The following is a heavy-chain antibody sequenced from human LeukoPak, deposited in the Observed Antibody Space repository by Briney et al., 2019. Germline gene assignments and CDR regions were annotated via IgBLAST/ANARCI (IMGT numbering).Heavy chain of an antibody. V-gene: IGHV4-39*01. CDR2: IYYSGST. J-gene: IGHJ4*02. CDR1: GGSISSSSYY. D-gene: IGHD1-26*01. CDR3: ARAGGSYYWMDY. Sequence: SETLSLTCTVSGGSISSSSYYWGWIRQPPGKGLEWIGSIYYSGSTYYNPSLKSRVTISVDTSKNQFSLKLSSVTAADTAVYYCARAGGSYYWMDYWGQGTLVTVSS.